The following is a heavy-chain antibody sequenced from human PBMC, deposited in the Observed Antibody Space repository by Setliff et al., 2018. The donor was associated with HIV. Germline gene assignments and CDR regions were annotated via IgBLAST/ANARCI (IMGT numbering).Heavy chain of an antibody. CDR1: GYSLSRGYY. CDR2: IYHSGTT. V-gene: IGHV4-38-2*01. J-gene: IGHJ4*02. D-gene: IGHD4-4*01. Sequence: SETLSLTCAVAGYSLSRGYYWGWVRQPPGKGLEWIGSIYHSGTTNYNPSLKSRVTISVDTSKNQFSLKLTSVTAADTAVYYGARHYSNYGPFHYWGQGTLVTVSS. CDR3: ARHYSNYGPFHY.